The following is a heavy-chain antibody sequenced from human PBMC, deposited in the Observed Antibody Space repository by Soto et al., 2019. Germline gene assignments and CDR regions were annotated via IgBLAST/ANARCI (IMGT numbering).Heavy chain of an antibody. Sequence: ASWKVSRTAAGYTFPNYDLHWVRQAPGQGLEWVGMINPSARSASYAQKLRGRLTMDRDTSTTTVYMELSRLTSEDTAVYYCARDNSAANGVLDHWGLGTLVTVSS. D-gene: IGHD1-1*01. V-gene: IGHV1-46*04. J-gene: IGHJ4*02. CDR2: INPSARSA. CDR3: ARDNSAANGVLDH. CDR1: GYTFPNYD.